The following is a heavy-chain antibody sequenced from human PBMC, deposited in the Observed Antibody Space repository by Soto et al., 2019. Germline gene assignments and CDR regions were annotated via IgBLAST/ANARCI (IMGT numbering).Heavy chain of an antibody. V-gene: IGHV1-69*01. D-gene: IGHD3-3*01. CDR2: IIPIFGTA. CDR3: ARGTITIFGRLYGMDV. CDR1: GGTFSSYA. Sequence: QVQLGQSGAEVKKPGSSVKVSCKASGGTFSSYAISWVRQAPGQGLEWMGGIIPIFGTANYAQKFQGRVTITADESTSKAYMELSSLISEDTAVYYCARGTITIFGRLYGMDVWGQGTTVTVSS. J-gene: IGHJ6*02.